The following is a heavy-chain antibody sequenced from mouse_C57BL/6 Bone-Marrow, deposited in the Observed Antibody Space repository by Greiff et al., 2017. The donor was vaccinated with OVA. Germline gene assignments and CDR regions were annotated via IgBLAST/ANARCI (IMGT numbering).Heavy chain of an antibody. Sequence: EVKVEESGGGLVKPGGSLKLSCAASGFTFSSYTMSWVRQTPEKRLEWVATISGGGGNTYYPDSVKGRFTISRDNAKNTLYLQMSSLRSEDTALYYCARRPFPYWYFDVWGTGTTVTVSS. CDR1: GFTFSSYT. V-gene: IGHV5-9*01. CDR3: ARRPFPYWYFDV. J-gene: IGHJ1*03. CDR2: ISGGGGNT.